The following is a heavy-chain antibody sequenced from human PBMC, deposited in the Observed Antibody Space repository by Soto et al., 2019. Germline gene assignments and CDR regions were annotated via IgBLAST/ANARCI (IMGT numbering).Heavy chain of an antibody. CDR3: ARDLKGDTTLDY. CDR2: ISVDGNTQ. V-gene: IGHV3-30-3*01. CDR1: GFSFSNYA. Sequence: QVQLVESGGGVVQPGRSLRLSWAASGFSFSNYAMQWVRQAPGKGLEWMAAISVDGNTQYYADSVRGRFTISRDNSKNTVYEEMSSLRAEDTAVYYWARDLKGDTTLDYWGQGTLLTVSS. D-gene: IGHD1-26*01. J-gene: IGHJ4*02.